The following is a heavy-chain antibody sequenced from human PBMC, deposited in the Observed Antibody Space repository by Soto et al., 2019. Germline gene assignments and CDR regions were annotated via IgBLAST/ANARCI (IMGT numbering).Heavy chain of an antibody. CDR3: ASGIQLWLRRFNNGYSG. CDR2: IIPMFGTA. V-gene: IGHV1-69*12. J-gene: IGHJ4*02. D-gene: IGHD5-18*01. Sequence: QVQLVQSGAEVKKPESSVKVSCKAPGGTFSTYAISWVRQAPGQGLEWMGGIIPMFGTANYAQRFQDRVTITADESTNTVYMELSSLRSEDTAVYFCASGIQLWLRRFNNGYSGWGQGTLVTVSS. CDR1: GGTFSTYA.